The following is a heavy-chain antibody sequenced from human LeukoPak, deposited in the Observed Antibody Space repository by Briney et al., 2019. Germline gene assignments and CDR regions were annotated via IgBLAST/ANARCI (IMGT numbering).Heavy chain of an antibody. Sequence: ASVTVSFSCSGSSFTIYGISWVGQAPGQGRGWMGGISTYNGKRNYAQKVQGRGRMTTDTSTSTAYMDLRSLRSDDTAVYYCARSDCSSTSCYCDYWGEGTLVTVSS. CDR3: ARSDCSSTSCYCDY. CDR2: ISTYNGKR. V-gene: IGHV1-18*01. D-gene: IGHD2-2*01. CDR1: GSSFTIYG. J-gene: IGHJ4*02.